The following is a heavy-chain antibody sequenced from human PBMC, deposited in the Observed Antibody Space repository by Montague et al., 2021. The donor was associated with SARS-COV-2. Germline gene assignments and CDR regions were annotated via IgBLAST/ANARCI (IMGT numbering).Heavy chain of an antibody. J-gene: IGHJ4*02. CDR2: VSYSGST. CDR1: GGTAITDTHY. D-gene: IGHD2-21*02. CDR3: VRDSRLYCFYY. Sequence: SETLSLTCSASGGTAITDTHYWGWVRHSPGKGLEWLGRVSYSGSTYYNPSVKSRVAVSLDTSRTQCSLRLNSLTAADAAVYYCVRDSRLYCFYYWGRGILVAVSS. V-gene: IGHV4-39*07.